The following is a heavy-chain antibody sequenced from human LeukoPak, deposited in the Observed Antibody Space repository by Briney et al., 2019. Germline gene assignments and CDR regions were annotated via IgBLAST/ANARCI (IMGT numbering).Heavy chain of an antibody. CDR1: GFTFSSYG. Sequence: GGSLRLSCAASGFTFSSYGMHWVRQAPGKGPEWVAVISYDGSNKYYADSVKGRFTISRDNSKNTLYLQMNSLRAEDTAVYYCAKTLGYWGQGTLVTVSS. V-gene: IGHV3-30*18. D-gene: IGHD3-3*02. CDR3: AKTLGY. CDR2: ISYDGSNK. J-gene: IGHJ4*02.